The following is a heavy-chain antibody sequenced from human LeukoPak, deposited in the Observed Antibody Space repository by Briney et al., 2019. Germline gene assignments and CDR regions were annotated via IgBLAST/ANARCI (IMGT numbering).Heavy chain of an antibody. V-gene: IGHV3-21*01. Sequence: PGRSLRLSCAASGFTFSSYGMHWVRQAPGKGLEWVSSISSSSSYIYYADSVKGRFTISRDNAKNSLYLQMNSLRAEDTAVYYCARYYLDAFDIWGQGTMVTVSS. CDR1: GFTFSSYG. CDR3: ARYYLDAFDI. J-gene: IGHJ3*02. D-gene: IGHD3-10*01. CDR2: ISSSSSYI.